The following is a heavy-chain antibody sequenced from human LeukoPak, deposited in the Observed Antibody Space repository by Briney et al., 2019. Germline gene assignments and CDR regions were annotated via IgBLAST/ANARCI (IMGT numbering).Heavy chain of an antibody. J-gene: IGHJ4*02. CDR1: GYTFTAYY. V-gene: IGHV1-2*02. CDR3: ARGSGNYCFDY. CDR2: INPNIGDT. Sequence: ASVKVSCKTSGYTFTAYYMHWVRQATGQGLEWMGWINPNIGDTNYAQKFQGRVTMTRDTSISTAYMEVSRLRSDDTAVYYCARGSGNYCFDYWGQGTLVTVSS. D-gene: IGHD1-26*01.